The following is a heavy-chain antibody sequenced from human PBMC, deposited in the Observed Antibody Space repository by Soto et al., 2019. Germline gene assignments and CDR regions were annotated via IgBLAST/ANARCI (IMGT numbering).Heavy chain of an antibody. CDR2: ISYDGSNK. CDR3: AKDIRYGDYVTFDY. CDR1: GFTFSSYG. V-gene: IGHV3-30*18. D-gene: IGHD4-17*01. Sequence: QVQLVESGGGVVQPGRSLRLSCAASGFTFSSYGMHWVRQAPGKGLEWVAVISYDGSNKYYADSVKGRFTISRDNSKNTLYLQMNSLRAEDTAVYYCAKDIRYGDYVTFDYWGQGTLVTVSS. J-gene: IGHJ4*02.